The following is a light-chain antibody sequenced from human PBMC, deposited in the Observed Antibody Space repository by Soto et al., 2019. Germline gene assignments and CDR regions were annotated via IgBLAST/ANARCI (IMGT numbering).Light chain of an antibody. CDR3: QQYNNWPWT. J-gene: IGKJ1*01. CDR1: QSVSSN. CDR2: GAS. Sequence: EIVMTQSPATLPVSPGERATLSCRASQSVSSNLAWYQQKPGQAPRLLIYGASTRATGIPARFSGSGSGTEFTLTISSLQSENFGVYYCQQYNNWPWTFGQGTKVEI. V-gene: IGKV3-15*01.